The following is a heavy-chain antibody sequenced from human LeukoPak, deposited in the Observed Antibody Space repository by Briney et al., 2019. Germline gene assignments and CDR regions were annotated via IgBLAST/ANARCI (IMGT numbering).Heavy chain of an antibody. CDR2: IRSKAYGGTT. Sequence: GVLRLSCAASGFTFSSYAMSWFRQAPGKGLEWVGFIRSKAYGGTTEYAASVKGRFTISRDDSKSIAYLQMNSLKTEDTAVYYCTRSLGFGELFYYWGQGTLVTVSS. D-gene: IGHD3-10*01. CDR3: TRSLGFGELFYY. V-gene: IGHV3-49*03. J-gene: IGHJ4*02. CDR1: GFTFSSYA.